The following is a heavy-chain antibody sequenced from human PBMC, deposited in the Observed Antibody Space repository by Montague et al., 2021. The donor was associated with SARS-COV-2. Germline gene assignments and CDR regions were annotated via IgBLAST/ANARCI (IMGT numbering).Heavy chain of an antibody. V-gene: IGHV2-70*01. J-gene: IGHJ4*02. D-gene: IGHD1-26*01. CDR1: GFSRSTSGLC. Sequence: PALVKPTQTLTLTCTFSGFSRSTSGLCVSWIRQPPGKALEWLALSDWDDDKYYSTSLKTRLTISKDTSKNQVVFTMTNMDPVDTATYYCARFQWELLEGAFDYWGQGTLVTVSS. CDR2: SDWDDDK. CDR3: ARFQWELLEGAFDY.